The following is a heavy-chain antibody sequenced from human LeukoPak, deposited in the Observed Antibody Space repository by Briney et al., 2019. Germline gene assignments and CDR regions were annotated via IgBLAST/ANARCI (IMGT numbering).Heavy chain of an antibody. CDR3: ATGGSEYRSDWFDS. V-gene: IGHV3-48*01. CDR1: GCRFSSYD. J-gene: IGHJ5*01. Sequence: GALRLSCVGSGCRFSSYDMNWVRQAPGRGLEWLSYLTRTSSATWYADSVKGRFTIFRDNAKSSLYLQMNSLRVEDTAVYYCATGGSEYRSDWFDSWGQGTLVNVAS. CDR2: LTRTSSAT. D-gene: IGHD5-18*01.